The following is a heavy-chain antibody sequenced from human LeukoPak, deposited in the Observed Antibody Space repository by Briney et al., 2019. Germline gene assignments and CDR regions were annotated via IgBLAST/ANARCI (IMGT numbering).Heavy chain of an antibody. CDR2: IKPDGSEK. Sequence: GGSLRLSCAASGLPFSSYWMSWVRQAPGKGLEWVANIKPDGSEKNYVDSVKGRFTISRDDAKSTLYLQMNSLRAEDTAVYYCISSSPSFDYWGQGTLVTVSS. V-gene: IGHV3-7*01. J-gene: IGHJ4*02. CDR3: ISSSPSFDY. CDR1: GLPFSSYW.